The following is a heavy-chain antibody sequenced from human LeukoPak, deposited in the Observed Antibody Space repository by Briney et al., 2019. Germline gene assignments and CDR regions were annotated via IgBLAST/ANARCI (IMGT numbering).Heavy chain of an antibody. Sequence: GGSLRLSCAASGFTFSSYWMSWVRQAPGKGLEWVANIKQDGSEKHYVDSVKGRFTISRDNAKNSLYLQSLYLQMNSLRAEDTAVYYCARAHYSSFDYWGQGTLVTVSS. V-gene: IGHV3-7*01. J-gene: IGHJ4*02. CDR2: IKQDGSEK. CDR3: ARAHYSSFDY. CDR1: GFTFSSYW. D-gene: IGHD6-13*01.